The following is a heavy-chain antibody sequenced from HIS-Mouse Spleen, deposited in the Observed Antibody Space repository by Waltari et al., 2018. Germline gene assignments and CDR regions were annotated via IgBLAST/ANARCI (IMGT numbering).Heavy chain of an antibody. CDR2: IYYRGST. V-gene: IGHV4-39*07. CDR3: AREIPYSSIWYDWYFDL. CDR1: GGSISSSSYY. J-gene: IGHJ2*01. D-gene: IGHD6-13*01. Sequence: QLQLQESGPGLVKPSETLSLTCTVSGGSISSSSYYWGWFRQPPGKGLEWIGSIYYRGSTYSNPSLKSRVTISVDTSKNQFSRKLSSVTAADTAVYYCAREIPYSSIWYDWYFDLWGRGTLVTVSS.